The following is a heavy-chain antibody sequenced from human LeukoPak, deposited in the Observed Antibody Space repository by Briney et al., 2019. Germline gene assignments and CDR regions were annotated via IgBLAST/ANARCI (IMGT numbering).Heavy chain of an antibody. J-gene: IGHJ4*02. D-gene: IGHD3-22*01. V-gene: IGHV3-23*01. CDR1: GFTFNNYA. Sequence: PGGSLRLSCAASGFTFNNYAMSWVRQAPGKGLEWVSAISGSDAGTYYADSVKGRFTISRDNSKNTLYLQMNSLRAEDTAVYYCTNYYDSSGYYGRDDYWGQGTLVTVSS. CDR3: TNYYDSSGYYGRDDY. CDR2: ISGSDAGT.